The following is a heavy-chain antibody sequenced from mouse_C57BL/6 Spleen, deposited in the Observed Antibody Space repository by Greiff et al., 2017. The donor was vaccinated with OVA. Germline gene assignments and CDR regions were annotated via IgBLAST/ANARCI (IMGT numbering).Heavy chain of an antibody. CDR3: ASMVTTGGYAMDY. Sequence: QVQLKESGPGLVQPSQSLSITCTVSGFSLTSYGVHWVRQSPGKGLEWLGVIWSGGSTDYNAAFISRLSISKDNSKSQVFFKMNSLQADDTAIYYCASMVTTGGYAMDYWGQGTSVTVSS. V-gene: IGHV2-2*01. J-gene: IGHJ4*01. D-gene: IGHD2-2*01. CDR1: GFSLTSYG. CDR2: IWSGGST.